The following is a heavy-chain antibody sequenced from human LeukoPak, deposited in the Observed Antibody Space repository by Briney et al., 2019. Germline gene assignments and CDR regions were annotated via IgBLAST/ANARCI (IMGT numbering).Heavy chain of an antibody. CDR1: GFTFSDYY. J-gene: IGHJ4*02. V-gene: IGHV3-11*04. CDR3: ARGYYNFLSGYRAEYYFDY. Sequence: GGSLRLSCAASGFTFSDYYMSWIRQAPGKGLEWVSYISSSGSTIYYADSLKGRFTISRGNAKNSLYLQMNSLRAEDTAVYYCARGYYNFLSGYRAEYYFDYWGQGTLVTVSS. CDR2: ISSSGSTI. D-gene: IGHD3-3*01.